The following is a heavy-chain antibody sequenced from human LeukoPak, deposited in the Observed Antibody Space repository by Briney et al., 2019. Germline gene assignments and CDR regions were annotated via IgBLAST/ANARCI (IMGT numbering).Heavy chain of an antibody. CDR1: GYTLTSYA. CDR2: INTNTGNP. CDR3: AREYYSDSSAYLDAFDI. D-gene: IGHD3-22*01. Sequence: ASVKVSCKASGYTLTSYAMNWVRQAPGQGLEWMGWINTNTGNPTYAQGFTGRFVFSLDTSVSTAYLQISSLKAEDTAVYFCAREYYSDSSAYLDAFDIWGQGTMVTVSS. V-gene: IGHV7-4-1*02. J-gene: IGHJ3*02.